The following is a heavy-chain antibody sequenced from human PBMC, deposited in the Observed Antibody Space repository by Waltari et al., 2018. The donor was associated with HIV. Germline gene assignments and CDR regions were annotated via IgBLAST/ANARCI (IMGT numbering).Heavy chain of an antibody. V-gene: IGHV1-69*01. CDR1: GGTFSSYA. Sequence: QVQLVQSGAEVKKPGSSVKVSCKASGGTFSSYAISWVRQAPGQGLEWMGGIIPIFGTANYAQKFQGRVTITADESTSTAYMELSSLRSEDTAVYYCARGGDWYYYDSSGYYYFDYWGQGTLVTVSS. CDR2: IIPIFGTA. D-gene: IGHD3-22*01. CDR3: ARGGDWYYYDSSGYYYFDY. J-gene: IGHJ4*02.